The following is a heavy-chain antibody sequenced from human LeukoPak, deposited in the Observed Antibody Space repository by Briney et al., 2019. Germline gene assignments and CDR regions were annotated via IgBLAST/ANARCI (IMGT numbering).Heavy chain of an antibody. D-gene: IGHD2-2*01. V-gene: IGHV3-66*02. Sequence: PGGSLRLSCAASGFIVSSNYMSWVRQAPGKGLEWVSVIYSGGSTYYADSVKGRFTISRDNSKNTLYLQMDSLRAEDTAVYYCARGLGGSTSPYYYYYMDFWGKGTTVTVSS. CDR3: ARGLGGSTSPYYYYYMDF. CDR1: GFIVSSNY. CDR2: IYSGGST. J-gene: IGHJ6*03.